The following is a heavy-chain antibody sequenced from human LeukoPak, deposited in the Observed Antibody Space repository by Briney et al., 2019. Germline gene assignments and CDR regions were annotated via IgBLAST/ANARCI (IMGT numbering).Heavy chain of an antibody. CDR2: IYYSGST. J-gene: IGHJ6*03. D-gene: IGHD3-22*01. CDR3: ARHFYDSSGYYSGGYYYYYYMDV. CDR1: GVSISSSSYY. V-gene: IGHV4-39*01. Sequence: KSSETLSLTCTVSGVSISSSSYYWGWIRQPPGKGLEWIGSIYYSGSTYYNPSLKSRVTISVDTSKNQFSLKLSSVTAADTAVYYCARHFYDSSGYYSGGYYYYYYMDVWGKGTTVTISS.